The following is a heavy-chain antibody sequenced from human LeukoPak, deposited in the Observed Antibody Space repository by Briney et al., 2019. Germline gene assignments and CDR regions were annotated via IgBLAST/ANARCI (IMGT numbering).Heavy chain of an antibody. CDR3: ARAPAREYQLLLGY. V-gene: IGHV3-30*02. CDR2: IRYDGSNK. J-gene: IGHJ4*02. CDR1: GFTFSSYG. Sequence: GGSLRLSCAASGFTFSSYGMHWVRQAPGKGLEWVAFIRYDGSNKYYADSVKGRFTISRDNSKNTLYLQMNSLRAEDTAVYYCARAPAREYQLLLGYWGQGTLVTVSS. D-gene: IGHD2-2*01.